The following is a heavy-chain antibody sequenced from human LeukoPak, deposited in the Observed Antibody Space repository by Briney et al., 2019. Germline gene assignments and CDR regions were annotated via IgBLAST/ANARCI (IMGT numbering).Heavy chain of an antibody. Sequence: ASVKVSCKASGGTFSSYAISWVRQAPGQGLEWMGWINPNSGGTNYAQKFQGRVTMTRDTSISTAYMELSRLRSDDTAVYYCARGSPIVLMVYAMGDVWGKGTTVTVSS. CDR1: GGTFSSYA. V-gene: IGHV1-2*02. J-gene: IGHJ6*04. CDR3: ARGSPIVLMVYAMGDV. D-gene: IGHD2-8*01. CDR2: INPNSGGT.